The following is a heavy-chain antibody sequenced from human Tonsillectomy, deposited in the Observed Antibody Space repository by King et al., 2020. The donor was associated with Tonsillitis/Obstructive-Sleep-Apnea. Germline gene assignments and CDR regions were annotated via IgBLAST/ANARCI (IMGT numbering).Heavy chain of an antibody. Sequence: QLQESGPGLVKPSETLSLTCTVSGGSVSSGSYYWSWIRQPPGKGLEWIGYIYYSVSTNYNPSLKSRVTISVDTSKNQFSLKLSSVTAADTAVYYCARDSAAVAGLDYWGQGTLVTVSS. CDR2: IYYSVST. V-gene: IGHV4-61*01. CDR3: ARDSAAVAGLDY. CDR1: GGSVSSGSYY. D-gene: IGHD6-19*01. J-gene: IGHJ4*02.